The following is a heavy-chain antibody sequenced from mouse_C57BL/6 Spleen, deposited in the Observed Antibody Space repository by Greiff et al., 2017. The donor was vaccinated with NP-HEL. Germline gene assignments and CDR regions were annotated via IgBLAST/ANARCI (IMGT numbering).Heavy chain of an antibody. CDR1: GFTFSDYG. V-gene: IGHV5-17*01. J-gene: IGHJ4*01. Sequence: EVHLVESGGGLVKPGGSLKLSCAASGFTFSDYGMHWVRQAPEKGLEWVAYISSGSSTIYYADTVKGRFTISRDNAKNTLFLQMTSLRSEDTAMYYCARGLGLYYAMDYWGQGTSVTVSS. D-gene: IGHD4-1*01. CDR2: ISSGSSTI. CDR3: ARGLGLYYAMDY.